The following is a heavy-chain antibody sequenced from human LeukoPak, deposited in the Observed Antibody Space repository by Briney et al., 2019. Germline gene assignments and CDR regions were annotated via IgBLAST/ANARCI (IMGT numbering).Heavy chain of an antibody. CDR2: IGGSGGTT. J-gene: IGHJ4*02. CDR3: AKRAQGDSSGYYFDY. CDR1: GFTFSSYA. D-gene: IGHD3-22*01. V-gene: IGHV3-23*01. Sequence: GGSLRLSCAASGFTFSSYAMSWVRQAPGKGLGWVSAIGGSGGTTHYADSVKGRFTISRDNSKNTLYLQMNSLRAEDTAVYYCAKRAQGDSSGYYFDYWGQGTLVTVSS.